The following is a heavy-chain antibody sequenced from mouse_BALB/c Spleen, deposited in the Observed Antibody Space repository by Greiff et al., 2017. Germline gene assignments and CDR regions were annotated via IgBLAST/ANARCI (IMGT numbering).Heavy chain of an antibody. J-gene: IGHJ3*01. D-gene: IGHD2-3*01. CDR3: AREGYDGYSAWFAY. Sequence: VKLQESGAELARPGASVKMSCKASGYTFTSYTMHWVKQRPGQGLEWIGYINPSSGYTNYNQKFKDKATLTADKSSSTAYMQLSSLTSEDSAVYYCAREGYDGYSAWFAYWGQGTLVTVSA. CDR2: INPSSGYT. CDR1: GYTFTSYT. V-gene: IGHV1-4*01.